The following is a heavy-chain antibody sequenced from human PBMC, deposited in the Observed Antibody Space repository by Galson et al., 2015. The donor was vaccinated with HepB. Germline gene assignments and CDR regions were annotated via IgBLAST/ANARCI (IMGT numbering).Heavy chain of an antibody. CDR3: AKDLPSVTRGQGSDY. D-gene: IGHD4-17*01. V-gene: IGHV3-30*02. Sequence: SLRLSCAASGFTFSSYGMHWVRQAPGKGLEWVAFIRYDGSNKYYADSVKGRFTISRDNSKNTLYLQMNSLRAEDTAVYYCAKDLPSVTRGQGSDYWGQETLVTVSS. CDR2: IRYDGSNK. J-gene: IGHJ4*02. CDR1: GFTFSSYG.